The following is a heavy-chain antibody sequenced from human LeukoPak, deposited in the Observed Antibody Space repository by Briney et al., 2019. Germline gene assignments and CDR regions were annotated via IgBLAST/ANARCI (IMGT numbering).Heavy chain of an antibody. CDR1: GFTFSSYS. CDR3: ARGTTPSYGFPRN. Sequence: GGSLRLSCAASGFTFSSYSMNWVRQAPGKGLEWVSSISSSSSYIYYADSVKGRFTISRDNAKNSLYLQMNSLRAEDTAVYYCARGTTPSYGFPRNWGQGTLVTVSS. J-gene: IGHJ4*02. CDR2: ISSSSSYI. D-gene: IGHD1-1*01. V-gene: IGHV3-21*01.